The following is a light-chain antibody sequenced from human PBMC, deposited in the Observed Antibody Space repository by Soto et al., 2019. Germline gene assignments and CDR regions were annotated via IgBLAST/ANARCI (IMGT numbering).Light chain of an antibody. CDR1: QSVSSSY. Sequence: IALTQSPCTLSLSPGETATLSCRASQSVSSSYLSWYQQKPGQAPRIVIYGASSRATGIPARLSGSGSGTDFLLTISSLEPEDLAVYYCQKYGSSPRTCGPGTKVDIK. V-gene: IGKV3-20*01. CDR3: QKYGSSPRT. CDR2: GAS. J-gene: IGKJ3*01.